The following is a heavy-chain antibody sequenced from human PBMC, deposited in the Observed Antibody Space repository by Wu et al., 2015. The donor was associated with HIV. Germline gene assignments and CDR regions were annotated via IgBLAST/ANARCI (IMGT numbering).Heavy chain of an antibody. J-gene: IGHJ6*03. CDR2: INPNSGGT. Sequence: QVQLVQSGAEVKKPGASVKVSCKASGYTFTGYYMHWVRQAPGQGLEWMGWINPNSGGTNYAQKFQGRVTMTRDTSISTAYMELSRLRSDDTAVYYCARAMVRGVIITSYMDVWGKGTTVTVSS. D-gene: IGHD3-10*01. CDR3: ARAMVRGVIITSYMDV. CDR1: GYTFTGYY. V-gene: IGHV1-2*02.